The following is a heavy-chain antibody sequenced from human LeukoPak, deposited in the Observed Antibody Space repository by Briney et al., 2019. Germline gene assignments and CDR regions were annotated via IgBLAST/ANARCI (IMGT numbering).Heavy chain of an antibody. J-gene: IGHJ4*02. CDR1: GFTFSNYG. Sequence: GGSLRLSCTASGFTFSNYGMAWVRQAPGKGPEWFSVISGGDGDTYYPDSVKGRFTISRDNSKNRLYMQMNSLRAEDTALYYCARYGGGVVVFDYWGQGILVTVSS. CDR2: ISGGDGDT. CDR3: ARYGGGVVVFDY. V-gene: IGHV3-23*01. D-gene: IGHD3-3*01.